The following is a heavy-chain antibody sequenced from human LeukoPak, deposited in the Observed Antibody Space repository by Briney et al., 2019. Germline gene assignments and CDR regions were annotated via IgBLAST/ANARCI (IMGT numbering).Heavy chain of an antibody. CDR3: ARLGGWDPDY. V-gene: IGHV4-61*02. J-gene: IGHJ4*02. CDR1: GGSISSGNYY. CDR2: IYTSGST. D-gene: IGHD1-26*01. Sequence: SETLSLTCTVSGGSISSGNYYWSWIRQPAGKGLEWIGLIYTSGSTKYNPSLKSRVTISVDTSKNQFSLKLSSVTAADTAVYYCARLGGWDPDYWGQGTLVTVSS.